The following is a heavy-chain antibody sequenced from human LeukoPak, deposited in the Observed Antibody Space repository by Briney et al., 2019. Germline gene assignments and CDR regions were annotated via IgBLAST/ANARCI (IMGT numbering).Heavy chain of an antibody. CDR1: GFTFSNYG. J-gene: IGHJ4*02. CDR2: ITGSGGST. CDR3: ARGGYRYCSSTSCYGLNTIDY. Sequence: PGGTLRLSCAASGFTFSNYGLSWVRQAPGKGLEWVSGITGSGGSTYYADSVKGRFTISRDNSKNTLYLQMNSLRAEDTAIYYCARGGYRYCSSTSCYGLNTIDYWGQGTLVTVSS. V-gene: IGHV3-23*01. D-gene: IGHD2-2*01.